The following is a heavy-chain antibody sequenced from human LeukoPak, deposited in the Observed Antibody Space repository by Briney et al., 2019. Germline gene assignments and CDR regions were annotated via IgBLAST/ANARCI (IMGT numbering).Heavy chain of an antibody. Sequence: GGSLRLSCAASGFAVSSNYMSWVRQAPGKGLEWVSVIYSGGNTYYADSVKGRFTISRDNSKNTLYLQMNSLRAEDTAVYYCISYGMDVWGQGTTVTVSS. CDR2: IYSGGNT. V-gene: IGHV3-53*01. CDR3: ISYGMDV. CDR1: GFAVSSNY. J-gene: IGHJ6*02. D-gene: IGHD2-21*01.